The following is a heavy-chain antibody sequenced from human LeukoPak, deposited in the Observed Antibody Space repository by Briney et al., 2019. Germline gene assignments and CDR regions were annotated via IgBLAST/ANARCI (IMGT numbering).Heavy chain of an antibody. CDR2: ISGSGGST. V-gene: IGHV3-23*01. J-gene: IGHJ4*02. D-gene: IGHD4-17*01. Sequence: GGSLRLSCTASGFTFSSYAMSWVRQAPGKGLEWVSAISGSGGSTYYADSVKGRFTISRDNSKNTLYLQMNSLRAEDTAVYYCAKDSTVTTYYFDYWGQGTLVTVSS. CDR1: GFTFSSYA. CDR3: AKDSTVTTYYFDY.